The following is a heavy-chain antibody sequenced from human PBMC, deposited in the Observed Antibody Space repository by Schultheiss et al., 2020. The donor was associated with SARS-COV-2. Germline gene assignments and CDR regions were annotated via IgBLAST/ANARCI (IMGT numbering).Heavy chain of an antibody. CDR3: ARDGPDYYYYGMDV. J-gene: IGHJ6*02. V-gene: IGHV3-48*04. Sequence: GGSLRLSCAASGFTFSSYGMHWVRQAPGKGLEWVSYISSSGSTIYYADSVKGRFTISRDNAKNSLYLQMNSLRAEDTAVYYCARDGPDYYYYGMDVWGQGTTVTVSS. CDR1: GFTFSSYG. CDR2: ISSSGSTI.